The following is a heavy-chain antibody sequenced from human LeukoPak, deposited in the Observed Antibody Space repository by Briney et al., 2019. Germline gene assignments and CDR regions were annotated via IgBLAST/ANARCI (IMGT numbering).Heavy chain of an antibody. CDR2: ISYDGSNK. J-gene: IGHJ4*02. CDR3: AKGGIAAAGTIDY. CDR1: GFTFSSYA. D-gene: IGHD6-13*01. Sequence: GRSLRLSCAASGFTFSSYAMHWVRQAPGKGLEWVAVISYDGSNKYYADSVKGRFTISRDNSKNTLYLQMNSLRAEDTAVYYCAKGGIAAAGTIDYWGQGTLVTVSS. V-gene: IGHV3-30-3*01.